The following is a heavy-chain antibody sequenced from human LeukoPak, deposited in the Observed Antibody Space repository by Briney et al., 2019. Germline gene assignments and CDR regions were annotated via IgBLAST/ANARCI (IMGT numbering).Heavy chain of an antibody. D-gene: IGHD3-22*01. V-gene: IGHV1-69*05. J-gene: IGHJ3*02. CDR2: IIPVFDTA. CDR1: GDTFSNYD. CDR3: ARYKGVYYYDSSGYRDAFDI. Sequence: ASVKVSCKASGDTFSNYDVTWVRQAPGQGLEWMGRIIPVFDTAKYAQNFQGRVTMTTDESSSTAYMELSSLRSEDAAMYYCARYKGVYYYDSSGYRDAFDIWGQGKMVTVSS.